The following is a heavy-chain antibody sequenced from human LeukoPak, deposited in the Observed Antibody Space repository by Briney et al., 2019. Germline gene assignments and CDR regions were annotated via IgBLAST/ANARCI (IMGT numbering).Heavy chain of an antibody. Sequence: ASVKVSCKASGHTFTGYYMHWVRQAPGQGLEWMGWINANSGGTNYAQKFQGRVTMTRDTSISTAYMELSRLRSDDTAVYYCARDNSVGDIAWWFDPWGQGTLVTVSS. V-gene: IGHV1-2*02. CDR2: INANSGGT. D-gene: IGHD3-16*02. J-gene: IGHJ5*02. CDR3: ARDNSVGDIAWWFDP. CDR1: GHTFTGYY.